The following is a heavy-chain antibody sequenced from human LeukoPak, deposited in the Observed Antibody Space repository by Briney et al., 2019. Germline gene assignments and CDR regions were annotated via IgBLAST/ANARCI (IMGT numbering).Heavy chain of an antibody. D-gene: IGHD3-22*01. V-gene: IGHV3-23*01. CDR3: AKEKQYYDSSGPDAFDV. CDR2: ISGSGGST. CDR1: GFTFSSYA. J-gene: IGHJ3*01. Sequence: GGSLRLSCAASGFTFSSYAMSWVRQALGKGLEWVSAISGSGGSTYYADSVKGRFTISRDNSKNTLYPQMNSLRAEDTAVYYCAKEKQYYDSSGPDAFDVWGQGTMVTVSS.